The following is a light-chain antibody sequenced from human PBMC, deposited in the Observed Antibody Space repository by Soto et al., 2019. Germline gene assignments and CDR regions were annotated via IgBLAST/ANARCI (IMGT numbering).Light chain of an antibody. CDR3: CSSAGSSTYL. Sequence: QSALTQPASVSGSPGQSITISCTGTSSDVGSYNLVSWYQQHPGKAPKLMIYEGSKRPSGVSNXFSGSKSGNTASLTISGLQAEDEADYYCCSSAGSSTYLFGTGTKLTVL. CDR1: SSDVGSYNL. CDR2: EGS. J-gene: IGLJ1*01. V-gene: IGLV2-23*01.